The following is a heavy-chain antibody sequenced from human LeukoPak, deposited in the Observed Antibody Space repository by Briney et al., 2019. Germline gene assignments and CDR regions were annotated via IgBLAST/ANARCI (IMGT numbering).Heavy chain of an antibody. D-gene: IGHD3-22*01. CDR3: ATGYSDSLRSPLDS. Sequence: GGSLRLSCAASGLTFNNYALTWIRQAPGKGLEWVSSISSRGGNTYYADSVKGRFTIYRDDSKNTLFLQMNSLRAEDTAVYYCATGYSDSLRSPLDSWGQGTLVTVSS. CDR2: ISSRGGNT. V-gene: IGHV3-23*01. CDR1: GLTFNNYA. J-gene: IGHJ5*01.